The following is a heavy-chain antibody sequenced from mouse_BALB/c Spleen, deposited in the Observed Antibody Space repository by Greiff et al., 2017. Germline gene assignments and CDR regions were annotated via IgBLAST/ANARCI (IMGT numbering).Heavy chain of an antibody. J-gene: IGHJ3*01. CDR3: ARDPSSYTAWFAD. D-gene: IGHD1-1*01. V-gene: IGHV2-9*02. CDR1: GSSLTRYG. Sequence: VKLMASGPGLVAPSQRLSITCTVSGSSLTRYGVHWVRQPPGKGLEWLVVIWAGGSTNYNSALISRLSISKDNSKSQVFLKMNSLQTDDTAMYYCARDPSSYTAWFADGGQGTLVTVAA. CDR2: IWAGGST.